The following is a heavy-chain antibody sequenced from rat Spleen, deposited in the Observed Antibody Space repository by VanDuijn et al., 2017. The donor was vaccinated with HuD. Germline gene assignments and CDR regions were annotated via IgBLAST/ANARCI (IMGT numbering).Heavy chain of an antibody. CDR1: GFIFSDYN. D-gene: IGHD1-6*01. Sequence: EVQLEESGGGLVQPGRSLKLSCAASGFIFSDYNMAWVRQAPAKGLEWVASISTGGVNTYYRDSVKGRFTISRDNAKNTLYLQMDSLRSEDTATYYCAKDRYYGSEWYFDYWGQGVMVTVSS. V-gene: IGHV5-25*01. CDR3: AKDRYYGSEWYFDY. J-gene: IGHJ2*01. CDR2: ISTGGVNT.